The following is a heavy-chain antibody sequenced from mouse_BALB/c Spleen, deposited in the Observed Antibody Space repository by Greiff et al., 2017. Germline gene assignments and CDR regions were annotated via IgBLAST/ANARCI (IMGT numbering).Heavy chain of an antibody. V-gene: IGHV5-9-4*01. Sequence: EVHLVESGGGLVKPGGSLKLSCAASGFPFSSYAMSWVRQSPEKRLEWVAEISSGGSYTYYPDTVTGRFTISRDNAKNTLYLEMSSLRSEDTAMYYCARRRVYDYDRGYYFDYWGQGTTLTVSS. CDR1: GFPFSSYA. D-gene: IGHD2-4*01. CDR2: ISSGGSYT. J-gene: IGHJ2*01. CDR3: ARRRVYDYDRGYYFDY.